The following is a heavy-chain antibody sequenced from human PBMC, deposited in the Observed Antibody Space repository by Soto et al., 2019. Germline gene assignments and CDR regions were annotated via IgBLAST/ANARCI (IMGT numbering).Heavy chain of an antibody. J-gene: IGHJ4*02. CDR2: IIPIFGTA. V-gene: IGHV1-69*13. Sequence: ASVKVSCKASGGTFSSYAISWVRQAPGQGLEWMGGIIPIFGTANYAQKFQGRVTITADESTSTAYMELSSLRSEDTAVYYCARARPKYYYDSSGYQTSFDYWGQGTLVTVSS. D-gene: IGHD3-22*01. CDR1: GGTFSSYA. CDR3: ARARPKYYYDSSGYQTSFDY.